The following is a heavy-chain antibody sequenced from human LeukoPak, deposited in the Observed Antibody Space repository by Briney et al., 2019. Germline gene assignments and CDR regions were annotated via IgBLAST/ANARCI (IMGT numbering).Heavy chain of an antibody. CDR2: GYYNGNK. CDR3: ARLGSGVTARLAFDS. Sequence: SETLSLTCTVSGGSISTTNYFWAWIRQPPGKGLEWIGSGYYNGNKYYNPSLKSRVTISIDTSKNQFSLRLNSVTAADTAIYYCARLGSGVTARLAFDSWGQGTPVTVSS. J-gene: IGHJ4*02. CDR1: GGSISTTNYF. V-gene: IGHV4-39*07. D-gene: IGHD1-14*01.